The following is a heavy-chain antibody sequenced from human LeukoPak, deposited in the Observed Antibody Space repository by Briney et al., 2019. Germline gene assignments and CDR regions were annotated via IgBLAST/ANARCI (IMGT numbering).Heavy chain of an antibody. D-gene: IGHD2-2*01. J-gene: IGHJ4*02. V-gene: IGHV5-51*01. CDR1: GYKFTTYY. CDR2: VHPIDSGS. Sequence: GESLKISCKGSGYKFTTYYIGWVRQMPGKGLEWMGVVHPIDSGSRYSPSFQGQVTISVDNSIDTACLQWSSLKSSDTAMYYCARRSSSGRHVAYWGQGTLVTVSS. CDR3: ARRSSSGRHVAY.